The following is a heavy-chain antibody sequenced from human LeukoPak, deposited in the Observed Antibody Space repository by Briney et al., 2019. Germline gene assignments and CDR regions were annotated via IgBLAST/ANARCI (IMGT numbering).Heavy chain of an antibody. Sequence: GGSLRLSCAASGFTVSSNYMSWVRQAPGKGLEWVSVIYSGGSTYYADSVKGRFTISRDNSKNTLYLQMNSLRAEDTAVYYCARHGDSPFQPTPYYFDYWGQGTLVTVSS. CDR3: ARHGDSPFQPTPYYFDY. J-gene: IGHJ4*02. D-gene: IGHD3-10*01. CDR1: GFTVSSNY. V-gene: IGHV3-53*01. CDR2: IYSGGST.